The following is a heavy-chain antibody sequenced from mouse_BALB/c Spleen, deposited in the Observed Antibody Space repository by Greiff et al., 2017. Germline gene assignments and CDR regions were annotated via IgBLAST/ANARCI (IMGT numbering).Heavy chain of an antibody. V-gene: IGHV3-6*02. CDR1: GYSITSGYY. J-gene: IGHJ1*01. CDR3: ARDGYTRSFDV. Sequence: VQLQQSGPGLVKPSQSLSLTCSVTGYSITSGYYWNWIRQFPGNKLEWMGYISYDGSNNYNPSLKNRISITRDTSKNQFFLKLNSVTTEDTATYYCARDGYTRSFDVWGAGTTVTVSS. D-gene: IGHD2-2*01. CDR2: ISYDGSN.